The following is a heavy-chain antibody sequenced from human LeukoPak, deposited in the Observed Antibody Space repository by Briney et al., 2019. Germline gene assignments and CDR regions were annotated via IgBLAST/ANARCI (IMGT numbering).Heavy chain of an antibody. V-gene: IGHV4-61*01. J-gene: IGHJ5*02. CDR3: ARDSSGWYHWFDP. CDR1: GGSISSSSYY. D-gene: IGHD6-19*01. Sequence: SETLSLTCTVSGGSISSSSYYWGWIRQPPGKGLEWIGHIYYSGSTNYNPSLKSRVTISVDTSKNQFSLKLTSVTAADTAVYYCARDSSGWYHWFDPWGQGTLVTVSS. CDR2: IYYSGST.